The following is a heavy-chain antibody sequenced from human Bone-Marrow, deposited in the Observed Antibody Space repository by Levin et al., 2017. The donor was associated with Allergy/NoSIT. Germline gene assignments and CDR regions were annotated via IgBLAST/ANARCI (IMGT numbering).Heavy chain of an antibody. CDR2: SSHDERSK. CDR3: AKDDYSNYELYYYYGMDV. CDR1: GFTFSSYG. Sequence: LSLTCAASGFTFSSYGMHWVRQAPGKGLEWVAVSSHDERSKYYADSVKGRFTISRDNSKNTVFLQMNSLRAEDTAVYYCAKDDYSNYELYYYYGMDVWGQGTTVIVSS. V-gene: IGHV3-30*18. D-gene: IGHD4-11*01. J-gene: IGHJ6*02.